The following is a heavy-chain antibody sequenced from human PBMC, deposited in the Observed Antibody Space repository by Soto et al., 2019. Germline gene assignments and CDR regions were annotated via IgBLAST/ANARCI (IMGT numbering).Heavy chain of an antibody. Sequence: QVQLVQSGAEVKKPGASVKVSCKASGYTFTSYGISWVRQAPGPGLEWMGWISTYIGNTHYAQKSQGRVTMTTDTSTPTAYLELRSLRSDDRAVYYCARDDVGYCSNGVCYTTPLDYWGQGALVTVSS. D-gene: IGHD2-8*01. CDR2: ISTYIGNT. J-gene: IGHJ4*02. V-gene: IGHV1-18*01. CDR1: GYTFTSYG. CDR3: ARDDVGYCSNGVCYTTPLDY.